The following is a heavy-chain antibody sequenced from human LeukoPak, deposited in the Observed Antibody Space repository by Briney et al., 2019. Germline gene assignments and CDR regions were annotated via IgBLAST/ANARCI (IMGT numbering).Heavy chain of an antibody. CDR3: ARSAAVVVAATDY. V-gene: IGHV1-2*02. D-gene: IGHD2-15*01. Sequence: ASVKVSCKASGYTFTGYYMHWVRQAPGQGLEWMGWINPNSGGTNYAQKFQGRVTMTRDTSISTAYMELSRLRSDDTAVYYCARSAAVVVAATDYWGQGTLVIVSS. J-gene: IGHJ4*02. CDR2: INPNSGGT. CDR1: GYTFTGYY.